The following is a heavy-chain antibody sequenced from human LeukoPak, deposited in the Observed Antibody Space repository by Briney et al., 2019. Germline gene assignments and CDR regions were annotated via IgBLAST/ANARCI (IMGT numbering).Heavy chain of an antibody. CDR2: ICGDGVST. CDR3: AKESGKFDY. V-gene: IGHV3-43*02. Sequence: GGCLRLSCVASGLPIADFAMHGVRPAPGKGLEWVSLICGDGVSTFYADSVKGRFSISRDNSKNSLYLEMTSPRTEDAAMYYCAKESGKFDYWGQGTLVAVPS. J-gene: IGHJ4*02. CDR1: GLPIADFA.